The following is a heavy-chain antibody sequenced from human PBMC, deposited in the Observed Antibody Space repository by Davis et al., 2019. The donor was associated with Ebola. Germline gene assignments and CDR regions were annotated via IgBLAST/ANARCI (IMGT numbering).Heavy chain of an antibody. Sequence: GESLKISCAASGFTFSDYYMSWIRQAPGKGLEWISVIYSGGRTLYADSVKGRFIISRDNSKNTLYLRMNSLRAEDTAVYYCASSLVADHWGQGTLVTVSS. J-gene: IGHJ4*02. D-gene: IGHD5-12*01. CDR2: IYSGGRT. CDR1: GFTFSDYY. V-gene: IGHV3-66*01. CDR3: ASSLVADH.